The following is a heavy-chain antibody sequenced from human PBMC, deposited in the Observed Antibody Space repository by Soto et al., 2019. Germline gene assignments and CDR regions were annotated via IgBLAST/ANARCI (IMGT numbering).Heavy chain of an antibody. Sequence: GGSLRLSCAASGFTFSSYSMNWVRQAPGKGLEWVSYISSSSSTIYYADSVKGRFTISRDNAKNSLYLQMNSLRDEDTAVYYCARESPPYYDILTGYYYYGMDVWGQGTTVTVSS. CDR2: ISSSSSTI. V-gene: IGHV3-48*02. J-gene: IGHJ6*02. CDR3: ARESPPYYDILTGYYYYGMDV. CDR1: GFTFSSYS. D-gene: IGHD3-9*01.